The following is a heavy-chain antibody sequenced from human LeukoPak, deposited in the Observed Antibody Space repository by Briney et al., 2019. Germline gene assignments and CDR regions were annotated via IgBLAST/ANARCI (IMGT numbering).Heavy chain of an antibody. CDR2: IIPIFGTA. D-gene: IGHD3-22*01. J-gene: IGHJ4*02. CDR3: AITYYYDTSGYYSKFDY. CDR1: GGTFSSYA. Sequence: GASVKVSCKASGGTFSSYAISWVRQVPGQGLEWMGGIIPIFGTANYAQKFQGRVTITADESTSTAYMELSSLRSEDTAVYYCAITYYYDTSGYYSKFDYWGQGTLVTVSS. V-gene: IGHV1-69*13.